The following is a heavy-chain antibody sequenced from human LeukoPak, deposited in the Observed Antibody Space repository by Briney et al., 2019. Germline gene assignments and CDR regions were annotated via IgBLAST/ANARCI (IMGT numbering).Heavy chain of an antibody. Sequence: GRSLRLSCAASGFTISSYGMHWVRQAPGKGLEWVAVISYDGSNKYYADSVKGRFTISRDNSKNTLYLQMNSLRAEDTAVYYCARDRNFYYDSSGFGYWGQGTLVTVSS. J-gene: IGHJ4*02. CDR1: GFTISSYG. D-gene: IGHD3-22*01. CDR2: ISYDGSNK. CDR3: ARDRNFYYDSSGFGY. V-gene: IGHV3-30*03.